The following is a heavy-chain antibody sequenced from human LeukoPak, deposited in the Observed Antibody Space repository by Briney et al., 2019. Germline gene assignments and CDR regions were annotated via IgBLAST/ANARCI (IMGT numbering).Heavy chain of an antibody. D-gene: IGHD1-26*01. V-gene: IGHV4-39*01. CDR3: ARLLVGATTHIDY. CDR1: GGSISSSSYY. CDR2: IYYSGST. Sequence: PSETLPLTCTVSGGSISSSSYYWGWIRQPPGKGLEWIGSIYYSGSTYYNPSLKSRVTISVDTSKNQFSLKLSSVTAADTAVYYCARLLVGATTHIDYWGQGTLVTVSS. J-gene: IGHJ4*02.